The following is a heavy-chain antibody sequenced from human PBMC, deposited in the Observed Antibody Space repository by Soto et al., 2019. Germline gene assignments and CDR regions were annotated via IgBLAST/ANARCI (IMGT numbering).Heavy chain of an antibody. CDR1: GYRFTSYW. Sequence: PGESLKISCKGPGYRFTSYWIGWVRQMPGKGLEWMGIIHPGDSEIRYSPSLRGQVTISADKSISVAYLQWSSLKASDTAIYYCARHGYPTGWHGGFDIWGQGTMVTVSS. CDR3: ARHGYPTGWHGGFDI. J-gene: IGHJ3*02. D-gene: IGHD2-8*02. V-gene: IGHV5-51*01. CDR2: IHPGDSEI.